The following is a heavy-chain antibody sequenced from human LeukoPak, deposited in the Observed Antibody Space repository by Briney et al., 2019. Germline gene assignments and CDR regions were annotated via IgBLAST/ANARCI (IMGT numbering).Heavy chain of an antibody. CDR2: IWYDGSNK. CDR1: GFTFSSYG. D-gene: IGHD3-10*01. Sequence: PGGSLRLSCAASGFTFSSYGMHWVRQAPGKGLEWVAVIWYDGSNKYYADSVKGRFTISRDNSKNTLYLQMNSLRAEDTAVYYCARVHRRFGELGVASLDYWGQGTLVTVSS. J-gene: IGHJ4*02. V-gene: IGHV3-33*01. CDR3: ARVHRRFGELGVASLDY.